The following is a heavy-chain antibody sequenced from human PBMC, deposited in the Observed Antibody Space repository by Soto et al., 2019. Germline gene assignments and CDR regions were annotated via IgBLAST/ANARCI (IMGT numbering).Heavy chain of an antibody. CDR2: IWYDGSNK. D-gene: IGHD4-17*01. CDR3: ARVLTTVTSFEY. V-gene: IGHV3-33*01. Sequence: QVQLVESGGGVVQPGRSLRLSCAASGFTFSSYGMHWVRQAPGKGLEWVAVIWYDGSNKYYADSVKGRFTISRDNSKNTLYLQMNSLRAEDTAVYYCARVLTTVTSFEYWGKGTLVTVSS. CDR1: GFTFSSYG. J-gene: IGHJ4*02.